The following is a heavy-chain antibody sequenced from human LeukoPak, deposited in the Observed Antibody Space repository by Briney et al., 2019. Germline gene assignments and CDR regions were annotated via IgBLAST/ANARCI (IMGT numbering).Heavy chain of an antibody. CDR2: SYYSVST. V-gene: IGHV4-39*01. J-gene: IGHJ4*02. CDR1: GGSISSNSYY. Sequence: SETLSLTCTVSGGSISSNSYYWGWIRRSPGKGLEWIVSSYYSVSTYNNPSLRSRITISVDTSKNHFSLKLPSVTAADTAVYYCARHLMFRDSTYGPHLDYWGQGTLVTVSS. D-gene: IGHD3-10*01. CDR3: ARHLMFRDSTYGPHLDY.